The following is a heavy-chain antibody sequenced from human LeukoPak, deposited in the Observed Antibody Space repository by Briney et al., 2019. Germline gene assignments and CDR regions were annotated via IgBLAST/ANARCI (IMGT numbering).Heavy chain of an antibody. CDR3: ARGDVFDI. CDR2: IYYSGST. CDR1: GGSMSSYH. V-gene: IGHV4-59*01. Sequence: SETLSPTCAVSGGSMSSYHWNWIRQPPGKGLEWIAYIYYSGSTNYNPSLESRVTISIDTSKNQFSLKLTSVTAADTAVYYCARGDVFDIWGQGTLVTVSS. J-gene: IGHJ3*02.